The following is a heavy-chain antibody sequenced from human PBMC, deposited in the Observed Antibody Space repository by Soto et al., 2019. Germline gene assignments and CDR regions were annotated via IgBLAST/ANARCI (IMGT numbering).Heavy chain of an antibody. J-gene: IGHJ6*02. Sequence: QVQLVQSGAEVKKPGASVKVSCKASGYTFTNYGISWVRQAPGKGLEWMGWISVYNGNTNYAQELQGRVTMTTDTSTSTDYMELRSLRSDDTAVYYCARDPWIQLWLTQYGMDVWGQGTTVTVSS. CDR2: ISVYNGNT. D-gene: IGHD5-18*01. CDR3: ARDPWIQLWLTQYGMDV. CDR1: GYTFTNYG. V-gene: IGHV1-18*04.